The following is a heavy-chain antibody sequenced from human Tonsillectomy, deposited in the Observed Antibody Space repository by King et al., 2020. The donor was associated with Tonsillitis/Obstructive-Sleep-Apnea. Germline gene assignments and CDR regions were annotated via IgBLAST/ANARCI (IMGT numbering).Heavy chain of an antibody. J-gene: IGHJ6*03. V-gene: IGHV4-39*01. CDR3: ARPNDYYYYYMDV. CDR2: IYYSGST. CDR1: GGSISSSSYY. Sequence: QLQESGPGLVKPSETLSLTCTVSGGSISSSSYYWGWIRQPPGKGLEWIGSIYYSGSTYYNPSLKGRVTISVDTSKNQFSLKLSSVTAADTAVYYCARPNDYYYYYMDVWGKGTTVTVSS.